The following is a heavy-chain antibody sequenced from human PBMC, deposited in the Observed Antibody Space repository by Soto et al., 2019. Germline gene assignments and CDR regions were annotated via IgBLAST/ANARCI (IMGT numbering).Heavy chain of an antibody. CDR2: IVPIDGTT. Sequence: QVQLVQSGAEVKKPGSSVKVSCTTSGGTISNFAINWVRQAPGQGLEWMGGIVPIDGTTNYAEKFQGRVTISADASRSTAYRDLSSLRSDETAVYYCARSFTKSRRGGVAFDYWGQGTLFTVSP. J-gene: IGHJ4*02. V-gene: IGHV1-69*01. D-gene: IGHD3-3*01. CDR1: GGTISNFA. CDR3: ARSFTKSRRGGVAFDY.